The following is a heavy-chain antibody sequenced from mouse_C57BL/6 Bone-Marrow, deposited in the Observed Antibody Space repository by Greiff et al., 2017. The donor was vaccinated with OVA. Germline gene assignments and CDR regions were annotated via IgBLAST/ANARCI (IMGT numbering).Heavy chain of an antibody. CDR2: FYPGSGSI. CDR1: GYTFTEYT. V-gene: IGHV1-62-2*01. D-gene: IGHD2-2*01. J-gene: IGHJ3*01. Sequence: VQLQQSGAELVKPGASVKLSCKASGYTFTEYTIHWVKQRSGQGLEWIGWFYPGSGSIKYNEKFKDKATLTADKSSSTVYMELSRLTSEDSAVYFCERHEERGWLRRSAWFAYWGQGTLVTVSA. CDR3: ERHEERGWLRRSAWFAY.